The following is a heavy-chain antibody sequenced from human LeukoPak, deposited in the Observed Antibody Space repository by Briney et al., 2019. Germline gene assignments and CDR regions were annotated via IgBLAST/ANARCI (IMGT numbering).Heavy chain of an antibody. CDR2: ISGSGGTT. V-gene: IGHV3-23*01. CDR1: GFTFSSVA. D-gene: IGHD5-12*01. CDR3: AKDVDVVAPNPLDY. J-gene: IGHJ4*02. Sequence: GGSLRLSRAASGFTFSSVALSWVREAPGEGLEWVSAISGSGGTTYYARSVKGRFTTSTDNSKNTLYLQMNSLIAEHTAVYYCAKDVDVVAPNPLDYGGQGTLVTVSS.